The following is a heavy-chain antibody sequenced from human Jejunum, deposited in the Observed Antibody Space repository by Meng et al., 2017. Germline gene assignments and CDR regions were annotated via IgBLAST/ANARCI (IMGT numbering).Heavy chain of an antibody. CDR1: GYNFTNYG. D-gene: IGHD3-3*02. Sequence: QGQRVQSGAEVKKAGASVKVSCKASGYNFTNYGINWVRQAPGQGLEWMAWISADNGNAKYAQNLQDRVTLTTETSTTTAYMELRNLRSDDTAVYYCTRGGMTSETTFFLHWGQGTLVTVFS. CDR3: TRGGMTSETTFFLH. J-gene: IGHJ4*02. CDR2: ISADNGNA. V-gene: IGHV1-18*01.